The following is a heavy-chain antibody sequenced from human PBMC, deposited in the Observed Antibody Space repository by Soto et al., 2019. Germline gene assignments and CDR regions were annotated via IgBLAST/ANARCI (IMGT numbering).Heavy chain of an antibody. D-gene: IGHD2-2*01. CDR1: GFTFSSYS. CDR2: ISSSSSYI. V-gene: IGHV3-21*01. J-gene: IGHJ6*02. Sequence: GGSLRLSCAASGFTFSSYSMNWVRQAPGKGLEWVSSISSSSSYIYYADSVKGRFTISRDNAKNSLYLQMNSLRAEDTAVYYCARDVVVPAAMPGDYYYYGMDVWGQGTTVTVSS. CDR3: ARDVVVPAAMPGDYYYYGMDV.